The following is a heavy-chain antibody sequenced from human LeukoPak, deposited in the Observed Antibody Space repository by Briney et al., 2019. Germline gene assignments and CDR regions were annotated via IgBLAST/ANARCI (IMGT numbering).Heavy chain of an antibody. Sequence: PGGSLRLSCAASGFTFSSYSMNWVRQAPGKGLEWVSSISSSSSYIYYADSVKGRFTISRDNAKNSLYLQMSSLRAEDTAVYYCARVFDNWNYETYYYGMDVWGQGTTVTVSS. CDR1: GFTFSSYS. V-gene: IGHV3-21*01. J-gene: IGHJ6*02. CDR2: ISSSSSYI. CDR3: ARVFDNWNYETYYYGMDV. D-gene: IGHD1-7*01.